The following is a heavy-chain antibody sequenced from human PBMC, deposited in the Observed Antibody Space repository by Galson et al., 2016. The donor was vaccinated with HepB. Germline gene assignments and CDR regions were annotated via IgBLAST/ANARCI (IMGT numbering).Heavy chain of an antibody. CDR2: VSTSSGKT. CDR1: GYTFSRYG. Sequence: SVKVSCKASGYTFSRYGIIWVRQAPGQGLEWMGWVSTSSGKTHYAQRVQGRVTMTTDTSTNTAYMELRSLRSDDTAVYYCARDVVAPAGVYYYYMDVWGEGTTVTVSS. D-gene: IGHD2-21*01. J-gene: IGHJ6*03. V-gene: IGHV1-18*04. CDR3: ARDVVAPAGVYYYYMDV.